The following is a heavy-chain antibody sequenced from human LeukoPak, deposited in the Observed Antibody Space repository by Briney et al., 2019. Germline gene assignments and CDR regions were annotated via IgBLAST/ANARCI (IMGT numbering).Heavy chain of an antibody. D-gene: IGHD3-10*01. CDR3: ASLSGSSSY. CDR1: GYTFTSYY. CDR2: INPSGGST. V-gene: IGHV1-46*01. J-gene: IGHJ4*02. Sequence: GASVKVSCKASGYTFTSYYMHWVRQAPGQGLEWMGIINPSGGSTSYAQKFQGRVTMARDMSTSTVHMELSSLRSEDAAVYYCASLSGSSSYWGQGTLVTVSS.